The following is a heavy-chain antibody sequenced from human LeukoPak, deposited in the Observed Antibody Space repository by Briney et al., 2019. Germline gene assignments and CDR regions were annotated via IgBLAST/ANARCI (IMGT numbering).Heavy chain of an antibody. J-gene: IGHJ4*02. Sequence: DPGGSLRLSCAGSGFTFSSYWMNWVRQAPGQGLEWLATIKPDGSEKYYADSVKGRLTISRDNAKSSLYLQMNNLRVEDTAVYYCARAISGAEPYWGQRILVSVSS. CDR3: ARAISGAEPY. CDR2: IKPDGSEK. D-gene: IGHD6-19*01. CDR1: GFTFSSYW. V-gene: IGHV3-7*01.